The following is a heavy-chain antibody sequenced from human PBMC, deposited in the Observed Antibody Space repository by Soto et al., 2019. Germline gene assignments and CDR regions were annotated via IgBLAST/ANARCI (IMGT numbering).Heavy chain of an antibody. Sequence: ASVKVSCKVSGYALTELYMHWVRQAPGKGREWMGGFDPEDGETIYAQKFQGRVTMTEDTSTDTAYMELSSLRSEDTAVYYCATGLPCINPLYYFDYWGQGTLFTVSS. J-gene: IGHJ4*02. CDR1: GYALTELY. CDR2: FDPEDGET. D-gene: IGHD2-8*01. CDR3: ATGLPCINPLYYFDY. V-gene: IGHV1-24*01.